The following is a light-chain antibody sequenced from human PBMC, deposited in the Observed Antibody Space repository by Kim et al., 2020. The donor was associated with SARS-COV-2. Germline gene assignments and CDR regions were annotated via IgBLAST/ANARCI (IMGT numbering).Light chain of an antibody. J-gene: IGKJ4*01. CDR1: QDIGND. CDR2: VTS. V-gene: IGKV1-27*01. CDR3: QKCDSAPLT. Sequence: ASVGDRVTIYCRASQDIGNDLAWYQQKTGRVPRLLISVTSTLHSGVTSRFSGSGSGRDFTLTISSLQSEDAATYHCQKCDSAPLTFGGGTKVEIK.